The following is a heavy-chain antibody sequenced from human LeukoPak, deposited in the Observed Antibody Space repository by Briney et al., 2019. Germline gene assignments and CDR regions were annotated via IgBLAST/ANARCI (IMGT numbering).Heavy chain of an antibody. Sequence: GGSLRLSCAASGFTFSSYAMSWVRQAPGKGLEWVSPISGSGGNTYYADSVKGRFTISRGNSKNTLYLQMNGLRAEDTAVYYCAKGPGYSSGWYGSWGQGTLVTVSS. D-gene: IGHD6-19*01. J-gene: IGHJ4*02. V-gene: IGHV3-23*01. CDR1: GFTFSSYA. CDR3: AKGPGYSSGWYGS. CDR2: ISGSGGNT.